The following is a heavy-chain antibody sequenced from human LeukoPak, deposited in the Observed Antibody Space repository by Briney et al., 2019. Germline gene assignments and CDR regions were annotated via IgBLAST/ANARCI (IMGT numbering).Heavy chain of an antibody. D-gene: IGHD6-6*01. V-gene: IGHV4-59*01. CDR1: GGSISNKY. CDR3: PRDWGVEARLGYMDV. CDR2: IYYSGST. J-gene: IGHJ6*03. Sequence: SETLSLTCTVSGGSISNKYWSWIRQPPGKGLEWIGYIYYSGSTNYNPSLKSRVTILVDTSKNQFSLKLSSVTAADTAVYFCPRDWGVEARLGYMDVWGKGTTVTVSS.